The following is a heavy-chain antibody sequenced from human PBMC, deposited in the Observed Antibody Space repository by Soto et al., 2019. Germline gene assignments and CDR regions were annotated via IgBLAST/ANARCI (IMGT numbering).Heavy chain of an antibody. J-gene: IGHJ4*02. CDR2: ISAYNGNT. D-gene: IGHD6-19*01. Sequence: ASMKVSCQAFGYTFTSYGISWVGQAPGQGLEWMGWISAYNGNTNYAQKLQGRVTMTTDTSTSTAYMELRSLRSDDTAVYYCARSNRRVAVAGTTDYWGQGTLVTVSS. V-gene: IGHV1-18*04. CDR1: GYTFTSYG. CDR3: ARSNRRVAVAGTTDY.